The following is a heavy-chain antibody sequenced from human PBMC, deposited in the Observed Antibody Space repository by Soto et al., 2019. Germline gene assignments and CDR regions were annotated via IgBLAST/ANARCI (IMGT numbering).Heavy chain of an antibody. J-gene: IGHJ3*02. CDR1: GYTFTSYG. V-gene: IGHV1-18*01. CDR2: ISAYNGNT. D-gene: IGHD6-19*01. Sequence: AAVKVSCKASGYTFTSYGISWGRQAPGQGLEWMGWISAYNGNTNYAQKLQGRVTMTTDTSTSTAYMELRSLRSDDTAVYYCARDWDSGWYPAAFDIWGQGTMVTVSS. CDR3: ARDWDSGWYPAAFDI.